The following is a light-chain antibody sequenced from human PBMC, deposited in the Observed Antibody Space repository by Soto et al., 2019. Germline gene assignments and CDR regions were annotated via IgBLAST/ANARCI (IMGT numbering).Light chain of an antibody. Sequence: QSVLTQPPSVSAAPGQKVTISCSGSSSNIGGNSVFWYQQLPGTAPKLLIYDDNKRPSGIPDRFSGYKSGTSATLGITGFQTGDEADYYCGSWDSSLSAYVFGTGTKVTVL. CDR3: GSWDSSLSAYV. CDR2: DDN. J-gene: IGLJ1*01. CDR1: SSNIGGNS. V-gene: IGLV1-51*01.